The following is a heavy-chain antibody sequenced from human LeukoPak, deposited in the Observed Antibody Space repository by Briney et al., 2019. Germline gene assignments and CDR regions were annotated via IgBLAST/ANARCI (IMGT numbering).Heavy chain of an antibody. CDR1: GFTFSRYS. CDR2: ISSSSSYI. Sequence: GGSLRLSCAASGFTFSRYSMNWVRQAPGKGLEWVSFISSSSSYIYYADSVRGRFTISRDNAKNSLYLQMNSLRAEDTAVYYCARGYFYYYDTRGYNVFDFWGQGTLVTVSS. V-gene: IGHV3-21*01. D-gene: IGHD3-22*01. CDR3: ARGYFYYYDTRGYNVFDF. J-gene: IGHJ4*02.